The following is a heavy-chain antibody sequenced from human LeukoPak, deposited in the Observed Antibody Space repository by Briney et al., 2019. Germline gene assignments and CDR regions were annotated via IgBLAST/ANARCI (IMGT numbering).Heavy chain of an antibody. J-gene: IGHJ4*02. CDR3: ARETVTTDFDY. D-gene: IGHD4-17*01. V-gene: IGHV3-11*04. CDR2: ISSSGSTI. CDR1: GFTFSSYV. Sequence: GGSLRLSCAASGFTFSSYVMSWIRQAPGKGLEWVSYISSSGSTIYYADSVKGRFTISRDNAKNSLYLQMNSLRAEDTAVYYCARETVTTDFDYWGQGTLVTVSS.